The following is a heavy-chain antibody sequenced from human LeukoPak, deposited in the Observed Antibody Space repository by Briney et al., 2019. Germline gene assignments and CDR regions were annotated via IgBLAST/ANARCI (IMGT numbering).Heavy chain of an antibody. V-gene: IGHV4-39*01. Sequence: SETLSLTCTVSGGSISSSSYYWGWIRQPPGKGLEWIGSIYYSGSTYYNPSLKSRVTISVGTSKNQFSLKLSSVTAADTAVYYCARHSRAVAGYYYYYYGMDVWGQGTTVTVSS. CDR2: IYYSGST. CDR3: ARHSRAVAGYYYYYYGMDV. J-gene: IGHJ6*02. D-gene: IGHD6-19*01. CDR1: GGSISSSSYY.